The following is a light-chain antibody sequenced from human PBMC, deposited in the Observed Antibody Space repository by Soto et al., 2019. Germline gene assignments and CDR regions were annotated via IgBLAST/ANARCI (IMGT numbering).Light chain of an antibody. CDR1: SSNIGNNY. Sequence: QSVLTQPPSVSAAPGQRVTISCSGTSSNIGNNYVFWYQQLPGTATKLLIYDNDKRPSGIPDRFSGSKSGTSATLGITGLQTGDEADYYCATWDSSLSAGVFGGGTKLTVL. J-gene: IGLJ2*01. V-gene: IGLV1-51*01. CDR2: DND. CDR3: ATWDSSLSAGV.